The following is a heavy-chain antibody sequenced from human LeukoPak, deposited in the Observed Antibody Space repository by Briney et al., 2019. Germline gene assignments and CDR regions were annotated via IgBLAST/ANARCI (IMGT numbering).Heavy chain of an antibody. CDR1: GYTFTNYH. V-gene: IGHV1-8*03. J-gene: IGHJ4*02. CDR2: INPNTGDR. D-gene: IGHD4-17*01. Sequence: AASLPVSCKASGYTFTNYHINWVRQAPGQGLEWMGWINPNTGDRGYAQKFQGRVSITSDTSISTAYMELGSPRSEDTAVYFCARTTSLTASGYDYWGQGTQVAVSS. CDR3: ARTTSLTASGYDY.